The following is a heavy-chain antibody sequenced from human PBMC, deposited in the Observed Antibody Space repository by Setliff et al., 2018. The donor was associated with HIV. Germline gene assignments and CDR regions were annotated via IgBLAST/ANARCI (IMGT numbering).Heavy chain of an antibody. J-gene: IGHJ4*02. Sequence: SETLSLTCTVSGGSISSYHWSWIRQPPGKGLEWIGYIYYSGSTNYNPSLKSRVTISVDTSKNQFSLKLSSVTAADTAVYYCARTIAAAGESPHPLYYFDYWGQGTLVTVSS. CDR1: GGSISSYH. CDR2: IYYSGST. D-gene: IGHD6-13*01. V-gene: IGHV4-59*01. CDR3: ARTIAAAGESPHPLYYFDY.